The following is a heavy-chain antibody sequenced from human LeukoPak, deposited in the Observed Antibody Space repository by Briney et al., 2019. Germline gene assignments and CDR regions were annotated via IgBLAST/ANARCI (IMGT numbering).Heavy chain of an antibody. CDR3: ARGGKTAMADY. CDR2: VGTVGDK. Sequence: PGGSLRLSCTASGFTFSINDMHWVRQATGKGLEWVSGVGTVGDKYYADSVKGRFIISREDAKNSVYLQMNSLRARDTAVYYCARGGKTAMADYWGQGTLVTVSS. J-gene: IGHJ4*02. V-gene: IGHV3-13*01. CDR1: GFTFSIND. D-gene: IGHD5-18*01.